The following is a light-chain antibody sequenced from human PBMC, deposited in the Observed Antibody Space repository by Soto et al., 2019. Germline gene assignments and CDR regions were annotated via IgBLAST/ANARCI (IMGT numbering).Light chain of an antibody. Sequence: DIQMTQSPSSLFASVGDRGSFTFQASQDISKFLNWYQHKPGQAPSLLIYDASKSHFGVPSRFSGSGSGTDFTFTISSLQPEDNATYYCQQYENRPYTFGPGTKVDIK. J-gene: IGKJ3*01. CDR1: QDISKF. CDR3: QQYENRPYT. CDR2: DAS. V-gene: IGKV1-33*01.